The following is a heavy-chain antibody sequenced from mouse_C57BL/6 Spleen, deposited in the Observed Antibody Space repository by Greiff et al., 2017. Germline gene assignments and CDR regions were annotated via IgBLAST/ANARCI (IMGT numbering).Heavy chain of an antibody. J-gene: IGHJ4*01. Sequence: QVQLQQPGAELVMPGASVKLSCKASGYTFTSYWMHWVKQRPGQGLEWIGETDPSDSYTNYNQKFKGKSTLTVDKSSSTAYMQLSSLTSEDSAVYYCARRGALYAMDYWGQGTSVTVSS. CDR3: ARRGALYAMDY. CDR1: GYTFTSYW. V-gene: IGHV1-69*01. CDR2: TDPSDSYT.